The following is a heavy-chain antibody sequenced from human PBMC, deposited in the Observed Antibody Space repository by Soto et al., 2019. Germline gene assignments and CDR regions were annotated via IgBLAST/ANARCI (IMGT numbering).Heavy chain of an antibody. V-gene: IGHV3-23*01. CDR1: GFTFSTYA. CDR2: ISGSGNKT. Sequence: PGGSLRLSCVVSGFTFSTYAMSWVRQAPGKGLEWVSAISGSGNKTFYADSVKGRFTVSRDNSKNTLHLHMSSLRVEDTAVYYCVRGVRLHFDLWGQGTLVTVS. J-gene: IGHJ4*02. CDR3: VRGVRLHFDL.